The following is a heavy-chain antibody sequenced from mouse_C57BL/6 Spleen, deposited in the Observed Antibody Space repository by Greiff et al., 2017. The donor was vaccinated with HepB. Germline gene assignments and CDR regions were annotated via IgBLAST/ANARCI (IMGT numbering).Heavy chain of an antibody. CDR3: ARSGTSTVVAYY. V-gene: IGHV1-55*01. CDR1: GYTFTSYW. D-gene: IGHD1-1*01. CDR2: IYPGSGST. J-gene: IGHJ2*01. Sequence: VQLQQSGAELVKPGASVKMSCKASGYTFTSYWITWVKQRPGQGLEWIGDIYPGSGSTNYNEKFKSKATLTVDTSSSTAYMQLSSLTSEDSAVYYGARSGTSTVVAYYWGQGTTLTVSS.